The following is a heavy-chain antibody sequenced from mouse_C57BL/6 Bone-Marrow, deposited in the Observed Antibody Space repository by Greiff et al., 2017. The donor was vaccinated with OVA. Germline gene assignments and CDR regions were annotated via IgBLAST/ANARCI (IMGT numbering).Heavy chain of an antibody. J-gene: IGHJ1*03. CDR3: VRHDVYCYFDV. CDR2: IRSKSNNYAT. CDR1: GFSFNTYA. V-gene: IGHV10-1*01. D-gene: IGHD2-3*01. Sequence: EVKVEESGGGLVQPKGSLKLSCAASGFSFNTYAMNWVRQAPGKGLEWVARIRSKSNNYATYYADSVKDRFTISRDDSESMLYLQMNNLKTEDTAMYYCVRHDVYCYFDVWGTGTTVTVSS.